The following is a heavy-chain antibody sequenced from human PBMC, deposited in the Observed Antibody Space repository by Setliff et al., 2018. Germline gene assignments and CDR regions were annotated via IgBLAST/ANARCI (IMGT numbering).Heavy chain of an antibody. V-gene: IGHV3-74*01. CDR1: GFTFSSYW. Sequence: GGSLRLSCAASGFTFSSYWMHWVRQTPGKGLVWVSRVNSDGSSTIYADSVKGRFTISRDNAKNSLYLQMNSLRAEDTAVYYCASGCIAASRCYGMNVWGQGTTVTVSS. CDR3: ASGCIAASRCYGMNV. CDR2: VNSDGSST. D-gene: IGHD6-6*01. J-gene: IGHJ6*02.